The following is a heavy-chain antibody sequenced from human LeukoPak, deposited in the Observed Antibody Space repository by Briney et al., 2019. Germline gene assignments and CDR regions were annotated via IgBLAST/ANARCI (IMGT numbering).Heavy chain of an antibody. D-gene: IGHD3-22*01. V-gene: IGHV4-4*09. CDR1: GGSISSYY. CDR3: ASPYYYDSSGYLFDY. Sequence: KPSETLSLTCTVSGGSISSYYWSWIRQPPGKGLEWIGYIYTSGSTNYSPSLKSRVTISLDTSKNKFSLKLSSVTAADTAVYYCASPYYYDSSGYLFDYWGQGTLVTVSS. CDR2: IYTSGST. J-gene: IGHJ4*02.